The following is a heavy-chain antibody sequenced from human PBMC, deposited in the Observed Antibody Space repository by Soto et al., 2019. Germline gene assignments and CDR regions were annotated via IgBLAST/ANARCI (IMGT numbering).Heavy chain of an antibody. J-gene: IGHJ4*02. V-gene: IGHV3-23*01. Sequence: PVGSLRLSCAASGFTFHTYAMNWVRQAPGKGLEWVSSISGSGGNTYYADSVKGRFTISRDNSKNTLTLQMNSLRAEDTAVYYCAKAASLYYFDHWGQGTQVTVSS. CDR2: ISGSGGNT. CDR1: GFTFHTYA. CDR3: AKAASLYYFDH. D-gene: IGHD2-2*02.